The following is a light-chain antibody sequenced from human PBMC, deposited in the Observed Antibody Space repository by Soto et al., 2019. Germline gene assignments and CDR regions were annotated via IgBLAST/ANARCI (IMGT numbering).Light chain of an antibody. CDR2: QDS. CDR1: KLGDKY. CDR3: QAWDRGTVG. Sequence: SYELTQPPSVSVSPGQTASITCSGDKLGDKYACWYQQKPGQSPVLVIYQDSKRPSGIPERFSGSNSGNTATLTISGTQAMDEADYYCQAWDRGTVGFGGGIKLTVL. J-gene: IGLJ2*01. V-gene: IGLV3-1*01.